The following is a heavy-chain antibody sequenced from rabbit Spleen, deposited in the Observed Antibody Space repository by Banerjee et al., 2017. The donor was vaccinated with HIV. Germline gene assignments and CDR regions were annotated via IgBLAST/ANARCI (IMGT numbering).Heavy chain of an antibody. CDR1: GFSFSDRDV. D-gene: IGHD1-1*01. V-gene: IGHV1S45*01. Sequence: QEQLVESGGGLVKPEGSLTLTCKASGFSFSDRDVMCWVRQAPGKGLEWIACINTATGKAVYASWAKGRFTISKTSSTTVTLQMTSLTAADTATYFCASDYSDIYFNLWGQGTLVTV. CDR3: ASDYSDIYFNL. J-gene: IGHJ4*01. CDR2: INTATGKA.